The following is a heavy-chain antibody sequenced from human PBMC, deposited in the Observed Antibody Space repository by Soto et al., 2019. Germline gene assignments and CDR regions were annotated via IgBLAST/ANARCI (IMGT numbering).Heavy chain of an antibody. D-gene: IGHD5-18*01. CDR3: AKDNGDTAMVTGYFDY. V-gene: IGHV3-30*18. CDR1: GFTFSSYG. J-gene: IGHJ4*02. Sequence: QVQLVESGGGVVQPGRSLRLSCAASGFTFSSYGMHWVRQAPGKGLEWVAVISYDGSNKYYADSVKGRFTISRDNSKNTLYLQMNSLRAEDTAVYYCAKDNGDTAMVTGYFDYWGQGTLVTVSS. CDR2: ISYDGSNK.